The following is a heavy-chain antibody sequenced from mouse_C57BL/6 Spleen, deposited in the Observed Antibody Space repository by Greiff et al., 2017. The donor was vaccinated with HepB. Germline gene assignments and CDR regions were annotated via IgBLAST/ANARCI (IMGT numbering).Heavy chain of an antibody. D-gene: IGHD2-4*01. V-gene: IGHV1-15*01. Sequence: QVQLQQSGAELVRPGASVTLSCKASGYTFTDYEMHWVKQTPVHGLEWIGAIDPETGGTAYNQKFKGKAILTADKSSSTAYMELRSLTSEDSAVYYCTRDHYDCPWFAYWGQGTLVTVSA. J-gene: IGHJ3*01. CDR2: IDPETGGT. CDR1: GYTFTDYE. CDR3: TRDHYDCPWFAY.